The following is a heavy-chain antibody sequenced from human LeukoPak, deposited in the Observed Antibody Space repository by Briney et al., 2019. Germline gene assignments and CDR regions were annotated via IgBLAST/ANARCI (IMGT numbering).Heavy chain of an antibody. D-gene: IGHD3-10*01. CDR2: IYYSGST. CDR1: GGSISSASYF. Sequence: SETLSLTSTVSGGSISSASYFWGWIRHPPGKGLEWIGTIYYSGSTHYNASLRSRLTMSGDTSKNQFSLKLSSVTAADTAVYYCARRLPYGSGSYGYWGQGTLVTVSS. V-gene: IGHV4-39*01. J-gene: IGHJ4*02. CDR3: ARRLPYGSGSYGY.